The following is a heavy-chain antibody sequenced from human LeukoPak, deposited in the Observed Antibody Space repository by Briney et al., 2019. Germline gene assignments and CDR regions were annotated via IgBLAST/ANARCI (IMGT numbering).Heavy chain of an antibody. CDR2: ISYDGSNK. V-gene: IGHV3-30*03. CDR3: AREFWELRGPFDY. J-gene: IGHJ4*02. D-gene: IGHD1-26*01. CDR1: GFTFSSYG. Sequence: GGSLRLSCAASGFTFSSYGMHWVRQAPGEGLEWVALISYDGSNKYYADSVKGRFTISRDNAKNSLYLQMNSLRAEDTAVYYCAREFWELRGPFDYWGQGTLVTVSS.